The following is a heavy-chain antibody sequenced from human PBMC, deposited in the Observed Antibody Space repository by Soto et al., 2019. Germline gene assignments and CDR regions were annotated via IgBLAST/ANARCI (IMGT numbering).Heavy chain of an antibody. CDR2: INHSGST. CDR3: ARGRKAPTYYYDSSGYYPLDY. D-gene: IGHD3-22*01. Sequence: PSDTLSLTYAVYCGSFSGDYWGWIRQPPGKGLEGIGEINHSGSTNYNPSLKSRVTISVDTSKNQFSLKLSSVTAADTAVYYCARGRKAPTYYYDSSGYYPLDYWGQGTLVTVSS. CDR1: CGSFSGDY. J-gene: IGHJ4*02. V-gene: IGHV4-34*01.